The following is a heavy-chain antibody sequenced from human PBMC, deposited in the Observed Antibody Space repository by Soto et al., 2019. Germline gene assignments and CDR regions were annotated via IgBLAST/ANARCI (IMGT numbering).Heavy chain of an antibody. V-gene: IGHV1-69*13. Sequence: SVKVSCQASGGLFSRYPISWVRQVPGQGLEWMGGIIPVFQTAYYTQRFQGRVTITADESTNTAYMELSSLRSEDTAIYCCARGGSGYTWFNEFWGQGTLVTVS. J-gene: IGHJ4*02. CDR3: ARGGSGYTWFNEF. CDR1: GGLFSRYP. D-gene: IGHD3-22*01. CDR2: IIPVFQTA.